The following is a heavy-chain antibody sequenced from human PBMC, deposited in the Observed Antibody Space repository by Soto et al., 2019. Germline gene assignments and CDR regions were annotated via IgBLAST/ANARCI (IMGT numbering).Heavy chain of an antibody. CDR1: GFTFSSYA. Sequence: GGSLRLSCAASGFTFSSYAMSWVRQAPGKGLEWVSAISGSGGSTYYADSVKGRFTISRDNSKNTLYLQMNSLRAEDTAVYYCVLLGYYYHRSLHSFCGQGSLVPGSS. CDR2: ISGSGGST. CDR3: VLLGYYYHRSLHSF. J-gene: IGHJ1*01. D-gene: IGHD3-22*01. V-gene: IGHV3-23*01.